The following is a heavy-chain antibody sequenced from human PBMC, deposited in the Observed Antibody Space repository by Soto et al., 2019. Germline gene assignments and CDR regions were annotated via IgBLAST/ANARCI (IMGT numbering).Heavy chain of an antibody. J-gene: IGHJ4*02. CDR1: GFTFNNYG. Sequence: GGSLRLSCAASGFTFNNYGMNWVRQAPGKGLEWVSGTSGSGTRTYYADSVKGRFTISRDNSKNTLYLQMNSLRAEDTAVYYCAKGPDYGDYMTPFDYWGQGTLVTVSS. V-gene: IGHV3-23*01. D-gene: IGHD4-17*01. CDR3: AKGPDYGDYMTPFDY. CDR2: TSGSGTRT.